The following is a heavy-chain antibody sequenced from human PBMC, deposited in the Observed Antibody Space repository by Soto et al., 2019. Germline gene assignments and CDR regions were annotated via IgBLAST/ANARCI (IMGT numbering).Heavy chain of an antibody. Sequence: GGSLRLSCAASGFTVSSNYMSWVRQAPGKGLEWVSVIYSGGSTYYADSVMGRFTISRYNSKNTLYLQMNSLHSENTAVYYCVRGKYDILTGYPGGYYYYGMDVWGQGTTVTVSS. V-gene: IGHV3-53*04. CDR3: VRGKYDILTGYPGGYYYYGMDV. J-gene: IGHJ6*02. CDR1: GFTVSSNY. D-gene: IGHD3-9*01. CDR2: IYSGGST.